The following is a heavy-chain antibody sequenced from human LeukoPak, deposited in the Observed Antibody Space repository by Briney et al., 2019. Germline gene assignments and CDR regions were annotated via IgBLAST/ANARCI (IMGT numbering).Heavy chain of an antibody. V-gene: IGHV4-59*01. CDR1: GGSISSYY. J-gene: IGHJ4*02. CDR2: IYYSGST. Sequence: PSETLSLTCTVSGGSISSYYWSWIRQPPGKGLEWIGYIYYSGSTNYNPSLKSRVTISVDTSKNQFSLKLSSVTATDTAVYYCARAGHTAMVIDYWGQGTLVTVSS. D-gene: IGHD5-18*01. CDR3: ARAGHTAMVIDY.